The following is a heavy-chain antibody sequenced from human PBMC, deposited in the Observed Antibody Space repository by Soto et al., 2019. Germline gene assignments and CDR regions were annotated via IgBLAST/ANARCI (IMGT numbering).Heavy chain of an antibody. V-gene: IGHV4-4*02. J-gene: IGHJ4*02. Sequence: SETLSLTCAVSGDSISSSVWWSWVRQPPGKGLEWIGEGFHTGHTYFTPSLRSRVAMSVDKSTNEFSLKVTSVTAADTAIYYCARKAWVRFDYWGQGALVTVSS. CDR3: ARKAWVRFDY. D-gene: IGHD7-27*01. CDR1: GDSISSSVW. CDR2: GFHTGHT.